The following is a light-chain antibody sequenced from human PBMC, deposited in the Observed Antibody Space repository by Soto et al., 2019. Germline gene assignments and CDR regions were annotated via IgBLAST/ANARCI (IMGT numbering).Light chain of an antibody. V-gene: IGLV2-14*01. J-gene: IGLJ3*02. CDR1: TRDVGRYNY. CDR2: EVS. Sequence: QSVLTQPASVSGSPGQSITISCTGTTRDVGRYNYVSWYQQHPGKAPKLIIYEVSNRPSGISNRFSGSKSGNTASLSISGLQPEDEAEYYCNSYTGSGTLVFGGGTKLTVL. CDR3: NSYTGSGTLV.